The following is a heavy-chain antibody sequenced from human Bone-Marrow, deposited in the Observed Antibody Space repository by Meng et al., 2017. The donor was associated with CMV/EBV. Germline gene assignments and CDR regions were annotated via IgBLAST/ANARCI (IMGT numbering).Heavy chain of an antibody. CDR3: ARVRVGCSASSCYSGL. CDR2: MNPNGRDT. CDR1: EYTFSDYY. V-gene: IGHV1-2*06. Sequence: ASVKVSCKASEYTFSDYYVQWVRQAPGQGLEWMGRMNPNGRDTTYAQKFQGRVTLTADMSIRTAYMELNRLGYDDTAIFYCARVRVGCSASSCYSGLWAQGTLVTVPS. J-gene: IGHJ1*01. D-gene: IGHD2-2*01.